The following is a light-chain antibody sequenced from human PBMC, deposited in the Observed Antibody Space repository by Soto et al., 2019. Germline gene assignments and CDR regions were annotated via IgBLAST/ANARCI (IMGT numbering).Light chain of an antibody. CDR1: QSLSDSY. Sequence: EIVLTQSPGTLSLSPGERATLSCRASQSLSDSYLAWYQQRPGQAPRLLIYGASIRATGIPDRFSGSGSGTDFTLTISGLEPEDFAVYYCQQYHTSPYTFGQGTKVEI. CDR2: GAS. V-gene: IGKV3-20*01. J-gene: IGKJ2*01. CDR3: QQYHTSPYT.